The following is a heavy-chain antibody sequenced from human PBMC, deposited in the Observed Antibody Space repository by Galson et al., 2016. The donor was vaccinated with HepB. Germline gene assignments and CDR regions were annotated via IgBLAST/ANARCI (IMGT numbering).Heavy chain of an antibody. CDR1: GFTFSGYE. D-gene: IGHD6-19*01. CDR3: VKDRASRLSSRGWLVHDAFDL. V-gene: IGHV3-23*01. J-gene: IGHJ3*01. Sequence: SLRLSCAASGFTFSGYEMAWVRQTPAKGLEWVSTVGGGGGNTHYADSVKGRFTISRDNSKNTLYLQMNSLKVEDTAVYFCVKDRASRLSSRGWLVHDAFDLWDHGTTVIVSS. CDR2: VGGGGGNT.